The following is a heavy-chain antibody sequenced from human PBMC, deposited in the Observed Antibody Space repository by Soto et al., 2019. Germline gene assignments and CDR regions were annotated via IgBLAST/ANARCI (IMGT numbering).Heavy chain of an antibody. CDR2: ISWNSGSI. Sequence: PGGSLRLSCAASGFTFDDYAMHWVRQAPGKGLEWVSGISWNSGSIGYADSVKGRFTISRDNAKNSLYLQMNSLRAEDTALYYSEKDRNTHYNPGGVFDFWGKGTMVTVS. CDR1: GFTFDDYA. CDR3: EKDRNTHYNPGGVFDF. D-gene: IGHD1-1*01. V-gene: IGHV3-9*01. J-gene: IGHJ3*01.